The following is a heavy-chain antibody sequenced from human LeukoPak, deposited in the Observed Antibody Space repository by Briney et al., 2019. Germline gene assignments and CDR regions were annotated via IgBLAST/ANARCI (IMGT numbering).Heavy chain of an antibody. CDR2: IHYSGST. CDR1: GGSISSYY. J-gene: IGHJ6*03. CDR3: ARDSPIAYGDYSYYHYYMDV. Sequence: SETLSLTCTVSGGSISSYYWSWIRQPPGKGLEWIGYIHYSGSTTYNPSLQSRVSISVDTSKNQFSLRLSSVTAADTAVYYCARDSPIAYGDYSYYHYYMDVWGKGTTVTISS. D-gene: IGHD4-17*01. V-gene: IGHV4-59*01.